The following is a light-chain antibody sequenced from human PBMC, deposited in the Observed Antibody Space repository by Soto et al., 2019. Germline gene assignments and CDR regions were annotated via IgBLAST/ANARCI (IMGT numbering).Light chain of an antibody. V-gene: IGLV1-47*01. CDR3: AAWDDSLSVV. Sequence: QTVLTQPHSASGTPGQRVTISCSGSSSNIGSNYVYWYQQLPGTAPKLLIYRNNQRPSGVPDRFSGSKSGTSASLAISGLRSEDEADYYCAAWDDSLSVVFGGGTKVTVL. CDR2: RNN. CDR1: SSNIGSNY. J-gene: IGLJ2*01.